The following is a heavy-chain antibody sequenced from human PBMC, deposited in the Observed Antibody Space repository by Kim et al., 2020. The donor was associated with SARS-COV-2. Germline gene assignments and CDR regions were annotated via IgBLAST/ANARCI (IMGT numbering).Heavy chain of an antibody. CDR3: ARAWDEQNYFDY. D-gene: IGHD1-26*01. J-gene: IGHJ4*02. Sequence: EYAVSVKSRITINPATSKNQFSLQLNSVTPEDTAVYYCARAWDEQNYFDYWGQGTLVTVSS. V-gene: IGHV6-1*01.